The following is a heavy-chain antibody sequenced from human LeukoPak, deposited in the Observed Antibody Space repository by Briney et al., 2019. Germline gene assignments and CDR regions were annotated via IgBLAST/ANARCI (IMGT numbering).Heavy chain of an antibody. CDR3: ARGYSYGDNWFDP. J-gene: IGHJ5*02. CDR1: GGSISSYY. CDR2: IYYSGSP. V-gene: IGHV4-59*01. Sequence: SETLSLTCTVSGGSISSYYWSWIRQPPGKGLEWIGYIYYSGSPNYNPSLKSRVTISLDTSKNQFSLKLSSVTAADKAVCYCARGYSYGDNWFDPWGQGTLVTVSS. D-gene: IGHD5-18*01.